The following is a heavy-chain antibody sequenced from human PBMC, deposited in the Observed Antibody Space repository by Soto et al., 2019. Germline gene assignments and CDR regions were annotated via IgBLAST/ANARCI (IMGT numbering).Heavy chain of an antibody. Sequence: PSETLSLTCAVYGGSFSGYYWSWIRQPPGKGLEWIGEINHSGSTNYNPSLKSRVTISVDTSKNQFSLKLSSVTAADTAVYYCARAKWFLFYFDYWGQGTLVTVS. CDR1: GGSFSGYY. CDR2: INHSGST. V-gene: IGHV4-34*01. CDR3: ARAKWFLFYFDY. D-gene: IGHD3-22*01. J-gene: IGHJ4*02.